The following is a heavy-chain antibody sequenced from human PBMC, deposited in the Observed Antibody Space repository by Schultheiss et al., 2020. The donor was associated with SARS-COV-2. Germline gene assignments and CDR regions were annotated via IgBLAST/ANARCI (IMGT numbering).Heavy chain of an antibody. CDR2: ISAYNGNT. J-gene: IGHJ6*01. D-gene: IGHD6-13*01. CDR1: GYTFTSYG. Sequence: ASVKVSCKASGYTFTSYGISWVRQAPGQGLEWMGWISAYNGNTNYAQKLQGRVTMTTDTSTSTAYMELRSLRSDDTAVYYCARDHSSTIYYYYGMDVWGQGTTVTVSS. V-gene: IGHV1-18*01. CDR3: ARDHSSTIYYYYGMDV.